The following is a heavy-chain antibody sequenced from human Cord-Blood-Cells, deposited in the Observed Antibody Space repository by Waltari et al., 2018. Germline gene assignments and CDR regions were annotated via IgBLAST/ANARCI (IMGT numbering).Heavy chain of an antibody. CDR1: GGSFSGYY. V-gene: IGHV4-34*01. D-gene: IGHD3-16*01. J-gene: IGHJ4*02. CDR3: ARRAFAVYYFDY. Sequence: QVQLQQWGAGLLKPSETLSLTCAVYGGSFSGYYWSWIRQPPGKWLGWIGEINHIGSTNYTPSLKSRVTLSVDTSKNQFSLKLSSMTAADTAVYYCARRAFAVYYFDYWGQGTLVTVSS. CDR2: INHIGST.